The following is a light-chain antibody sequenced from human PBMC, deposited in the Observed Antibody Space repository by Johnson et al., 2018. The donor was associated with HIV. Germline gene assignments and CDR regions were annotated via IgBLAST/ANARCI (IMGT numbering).Light chain of an antibody. CDR1: SSNIGNNY. CDR2: DSY. V-gene: IGLV1-51*01. J-gene: IGLJ1*01. Sequence: QSVLTQPPSVSAAPGQKVTISCSGSSSNIGNNYVSWYQQLPGTAPKLLIYDSYSRPSGIPDRFSGSKSGTSATLGITGLQTGDEADYYCGTWDSSLNSKVFGTGTKVSVL. CDR3: GTWDSSLNSKV.